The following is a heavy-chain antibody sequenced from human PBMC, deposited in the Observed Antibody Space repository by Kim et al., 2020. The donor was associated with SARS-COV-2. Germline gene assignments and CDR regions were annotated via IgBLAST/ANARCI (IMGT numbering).Heavy chain of an antibody. V-gene: IGHV3-30*04. CDR2: ITNGGGNK. CDR3: ARDRGISYNNCSYSLDF. J-gene: IGHJ6*02. Sequence: GGSLRLSCAASGFTFSSFAMHWVRQAPGKGLEWVSAITNGGGNKYYADSVRGRFTISRDNSKNTLYLQMNSLRAEDTAVYYCARDRGISYNNCSYSLDFWGQGATVTVSS. CDR1: GFTFSSFA. D-gene: IGHD1-7*01.